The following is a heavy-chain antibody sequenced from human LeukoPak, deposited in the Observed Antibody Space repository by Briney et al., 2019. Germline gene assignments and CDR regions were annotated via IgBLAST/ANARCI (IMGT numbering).Heavy chain of an antibody. V-gene: IGHV3-74*01. CDR3: ARDRNYLAPSYYHYGMDV. CDR1: GFTFSSYW. D-gene: IGHD5-24*01. Sequence: SGGSLRLSCAASGFTFSSYWMHWVRQAPGKGLVWVSRIHNDGSSTTYADSVKGRFTISRDNAKNTLYLQMNSLRAEDTAVYYCARDRNYLAPSYYHYGMDVWGQGTTVTVSS. CDR2: IHNDGSST. J-gene: IGHJ6*02.